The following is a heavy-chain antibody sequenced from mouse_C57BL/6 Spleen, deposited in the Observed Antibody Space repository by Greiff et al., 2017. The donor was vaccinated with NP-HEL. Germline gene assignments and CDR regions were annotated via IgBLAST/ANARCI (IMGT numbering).Heavy chain of an antibody. CDR2: INPSSGYT. CDR1: GYTFTSYW. D-gene: IGHD1-1*01. V-gene: IGHV1-7*01. J-gene: IGHJ3*01. Sequence: VQLQQSGAELAKPGASVKLSCKASGYTFTSYWMHWVKQRPGQGLEWIGYINPSSGYTKYNQKFKDKATLTADKSSNTAYMQLSSLTYEDSAVYYGARDTRVVATPFAYWGQGTLVTVSA. CDR3: ARDTRVVATPFAY.